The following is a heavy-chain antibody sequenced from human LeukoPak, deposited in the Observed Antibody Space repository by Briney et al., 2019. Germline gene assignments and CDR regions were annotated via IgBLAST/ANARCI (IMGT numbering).Heavy chain of an antibody. CDR3: AKTHKTTALDY. CDR2: INGRGGST. D-gene: IGHD4-17*01. J-gene: IGHJ4*02. Sequence: GGSLRLSCAASGFTFSDYYMSWLRQAPGKGLEWGSGINGRGGSTYYADSVKGRFTISRDNSKNTLYLQMNSVRAEDTAVYYCAKTHKTTALDYWGQGTLVTVSS. V-gene: IGHV3-23*01. CDR1: GFTFSDYY.